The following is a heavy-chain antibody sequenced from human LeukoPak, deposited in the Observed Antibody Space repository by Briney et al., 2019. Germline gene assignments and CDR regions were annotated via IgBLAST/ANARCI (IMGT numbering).Heavy chain of an antibody. CDR2: INPNSGGT. CDR3: ARTMVRGVPYYYGMDV. Sequence: ASVKVSCKAPGYTFTGYYMHWVRQAPGQGLEWMGWINPNSGGTNYAQKFQGRVTMTRDTSISTAYMELSRLRSDDTAVYYCARTMVRGVPYYYGMDVWGQGTTVTVSS. CDR1: GYTFTGYY. D-gene: IGHD3-10*01. V-gene: IGHV1-2*02. J-gene: IGHJ6*02.